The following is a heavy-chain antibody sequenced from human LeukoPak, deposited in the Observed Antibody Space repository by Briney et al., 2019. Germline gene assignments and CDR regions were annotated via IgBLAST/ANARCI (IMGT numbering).Heavy chain of an antibody. Sequence: SETLSLTCTVSGGSITSSSYYWGWIRQPPGKGLEWIGSISYSGSTYHNPSLKSRVTISVDTSKNQFSLKLSSVTAADTALYYCARVPAAIGYSSSSGGFDYWGQGTLVTVSS. CDR2: ISYSGST. V-gene: IGHV4-39*07. J-gene: IGHJ4*02. CDR3: ARVPAAIGYSSSSGGFDY. CDR1: GGSITSSSYY. D-gene: IGHD6-6*01.